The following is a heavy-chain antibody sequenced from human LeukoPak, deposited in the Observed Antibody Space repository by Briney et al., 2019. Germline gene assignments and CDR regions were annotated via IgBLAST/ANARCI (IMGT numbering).Heavy chain of an antibody. CDR2: IGGSTSGT. D-gene: IGHD3-10*01. Sequence: GGSLTLPCAASGFTFSRYGMSWVRQAPGKGLEWVSAIGGSTSGTYYADSVKGRFTISRDNSKNTLSLQMNSLGAEDTAVYYCVKDAFYASGAYYNSWGQGTLVTVSS. J-gene: IGHJ5*02. CDR1: GFTFSRYG. V-gene: IGHV3-23*01. CDR3: VKDAFYASGAYYNS.